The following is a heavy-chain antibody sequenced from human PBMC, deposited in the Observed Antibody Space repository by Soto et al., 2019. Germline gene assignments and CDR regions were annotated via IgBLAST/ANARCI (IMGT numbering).Heavy chain of an antibody. CDR1: GASISGFY. Sequence: QSLPCTVSGASISGFYWSWIRKSAGKGLEWIGRIYATGTTDYNPSLKSRVMMSVDTSKKQFSLKLRSVTAADTAVYYCVRDGTKTLRDWFDPWGQGISVTVYS. CDR3: VRDGTKTLRDWFDP. J-gene: IGHJ5*02. CDR2: IYATGTT. V-gene: IGHV4-4*07. D-gene: IGHD1-1*01.